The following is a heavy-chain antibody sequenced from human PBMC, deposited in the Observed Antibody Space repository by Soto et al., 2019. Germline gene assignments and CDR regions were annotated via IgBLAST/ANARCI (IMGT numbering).Heavy chain of an antibody. V-gene: IGHV4-39*01. Sequence: SETLSLTCTVSGGSISSSSYYWGWIRQPPGKGLEWIGSIYYSGSTYYNPSLKSRVTISVDTSKNQFSLKLSSVTAADTAVYYCARHWDGYCSGGSCPNLDLKPNYGLFDYWGQGTLVTVSS. CDR2: IYYSGST. CDR3: ARHWDGYCSGGSCPNLDLKPNYGLFDY. CDR1: GGSISSSSYY. J-gene: IGHJ4*02. D-gene: IGHD2-15*01.